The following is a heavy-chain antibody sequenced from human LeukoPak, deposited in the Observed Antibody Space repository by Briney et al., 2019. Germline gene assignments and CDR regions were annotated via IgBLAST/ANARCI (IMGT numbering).Heavy chain of an antibody. J-gene: IGHJ4*02. Sequence: GGSLRLSCAASGFTFSGYAMSWVRQAPGKGLEWVSAISGSGGSTYYADSVKGRFTISRDNSKNTLYLQMNSLRAEDTAVYYCARDSQGRYCSGGSCYGGRFDYWGQGTLVTVSS. CDR3: ARDSQGRYCSGGSCYGGRFDY. CDR2: ISGSGGST. CDR1: GFTFSGYA. D-gene: IGHD2-15*01. V-gene: IGHV3-23*01.